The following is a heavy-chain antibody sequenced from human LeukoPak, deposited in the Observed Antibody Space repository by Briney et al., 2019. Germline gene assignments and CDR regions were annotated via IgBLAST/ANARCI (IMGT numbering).Heavy chain of an antibody. CDR2: ISNSGNTI. CDR3: ARTAISRFFDYLPPGDNYFDP. J-gene: IGHJ5*02. CDR1: GFTFSRYE. Sequence: GGSLRLSCATSGFTFSRYEMNWVRQAPGKGLEWISYISNSGNTIYYAESVMGRFTISRDNAKNSLYLQMNNLRAEDTAIYYCARTAISRFFDYLPPGDNYFDPWGQGTLVTVSS. D-gene: IGHD3-9*01. V-gene: IGHV3-48*03.